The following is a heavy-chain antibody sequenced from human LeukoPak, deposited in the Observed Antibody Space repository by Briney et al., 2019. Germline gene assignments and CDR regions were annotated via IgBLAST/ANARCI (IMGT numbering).Heavy chain of an antibody. V-gene: IGHV1-18*01. CDR1: GYTFTSYG. Sequence: ASVKVSCKASGYTFTSYGISWVRQAPGQGLGWMGWINAYNGNTNYAQKPQGRVTMTTDTSTSTAYMELRSLRSDDTAVYYCARDRVGYCSSTSCSHGDYWGQGTLVTVSS. CDR3: ARDRVGYCSSTSCSHGDY. D-gene: IGHD2-2*01. CDR2: INAYNGNT. J-gene: IGHJ4*02.